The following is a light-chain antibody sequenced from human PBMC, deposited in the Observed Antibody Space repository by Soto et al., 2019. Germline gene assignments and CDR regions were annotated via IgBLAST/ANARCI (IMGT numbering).Light chain of an antibody. J-gene: IGKJ1*01. V-gene: IGKV1-5*03. Sequence: GDRVTITCRASESISTWLAWYQQKPGKAPKLLIYGASSLESGVPPRFSGDGSGTEFTLTISSLQRDDFGISYCQHHSRLWSFGQGTKVDIK. CDR3: QHHSRLWS. CDR2: GAS. CDR1: ESISTW.